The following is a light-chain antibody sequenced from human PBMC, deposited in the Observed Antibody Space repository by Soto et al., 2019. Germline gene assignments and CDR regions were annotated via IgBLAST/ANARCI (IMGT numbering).Light chain of an antibody. Sequence: DSVLTQSPATLSLSPGERATLSCRASQSVGSSLAWYQQKPGQAPTLLIYDASNRATGVPARFSGSGSGTDFTLLISSLEPEDLAVYYCQRSTNRPTRLSFGGGTKVEIK. CDR3: QRSTNRPTRLS. J-gene: IGKJ4*01. CDR2: DAS. V-gene: IGKV3-11*01. CDR1: QSVGSS.